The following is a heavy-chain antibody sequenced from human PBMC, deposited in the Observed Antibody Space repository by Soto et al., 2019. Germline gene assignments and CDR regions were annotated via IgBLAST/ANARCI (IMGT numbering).Heavy chain of an antibody. J-gene: IGHJ4*02. Sequence: PSETLSLTCTVSGGSISSYYWSWIRKPPGKGLEWIEYIYYSGSTNYNPSLKSRVTISVDTSKNQFSLKLSSVTAADTAVYYCARFPYDILTGIDYWGQGTLVTVSS. CDR1: GGSISSYY. V-gene: IGHV4-59*01. CDR2: IYYSGST. D-gene: IGHD3-9*01. CDR3: ARFPYDILTGIDY.